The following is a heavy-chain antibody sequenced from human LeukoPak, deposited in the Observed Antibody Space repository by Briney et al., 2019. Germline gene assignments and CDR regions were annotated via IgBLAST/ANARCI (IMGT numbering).Heavy chain of an antibody. Sequence: ATVKVSCKASGYTFTSYEINWVRQATGQGLEWMGWMNPNSGNTGYAQKFQGRVTMTRNTSISTAYMELSSLRSEDTAVYYCARGRRGYDGFDYWGQGTLVTVSS. CDR3: ARGRRGYDGFDY. J-gene: IGHJ4*02. CDR1: GYTFTSYE. D-gene: IGHD5-12*01. V-gene: IGHV1-8*01. CDR2: MNPNSGNT.